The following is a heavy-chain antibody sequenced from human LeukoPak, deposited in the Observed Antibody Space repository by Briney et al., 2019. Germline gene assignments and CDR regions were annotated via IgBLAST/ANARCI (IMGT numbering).Heavy chain of an antibody. CDR3: ARDCQMVRGASNYYYGMDV. CDR2: IYYSGST. D-gene: IGHD3-10*01. J-gene: IGHJ6*02. CDR1: GGSISSGGYY. Sequence: SQTLSLTCTVSGGSISSGGYYWSWIRQHPGKGLEWIGYIYYSGSTYYNPSLNCRVTISVDTSKNQFSLKLSSVTAADTAVYYCARDCQMVRGASNYYYGMDVWGQGTTVTVSS. V-gene: IGHV4-31*03.